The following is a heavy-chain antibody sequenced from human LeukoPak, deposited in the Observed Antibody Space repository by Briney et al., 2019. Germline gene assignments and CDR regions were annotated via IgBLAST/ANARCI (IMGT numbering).Heavy chain of an antibody. V-gene: IGHV4-34*01. J-gene: IGHJ5*02. CDR2: INHSGST. CDR3: ARGDRLFDP. Sequence: SETLSLTCTVSGGSFSGYYWSWIRQPPGKGLEWIGEINHSGSTNYNPSLKSRVTISVDTSKNQFSLKLSSVTAADTAVYYCARGDRLFDPWGQGTLVTVSS. CDR1: GGSFSGYY.